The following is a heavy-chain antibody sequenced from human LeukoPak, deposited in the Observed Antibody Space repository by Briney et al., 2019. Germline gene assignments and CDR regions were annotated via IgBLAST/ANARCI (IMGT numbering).Heavy chain of an antibody. D-gene: IGHD6-19*01. J-gene: IGHJ4*02. CDR3: ARVCYSSGWYEYYFDY. Sequence: SETLSLTCTVSGGSISSSSYYWGWTRQPPGKGLEWIGSIYYSGSTYYNPSLKSRVTISVDTSKNQFSLKLSSVTAADTAVYYCARVCYSSGWYEYYFDYWGQGTLVTVSS. V-gene: IGHV4-39*07. CDR2: IYYSGST. CDR1: GGSISSSSYY.